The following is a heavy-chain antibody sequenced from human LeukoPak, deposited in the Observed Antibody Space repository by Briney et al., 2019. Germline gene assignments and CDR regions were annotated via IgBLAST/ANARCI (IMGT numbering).Heavy chain of an antibody. CDR3: ARGTKFSTFDIVVVPFDY. V-gene: IGHV1-2*02. J-gene: IGHJ4*02. D-gene: IGHD2-2*01. CDR2: INPNSGGT. CDR1: GYTFTGYY. Sequence: ASVKVSCKASGYTFTGYYIHWVRQAPGQGLEWMGWINPNSGGTNCAQKFQGRVTMTRDTSISTAYMELSRLRSDDTAEYYCARGTKFSTFDIVVVPFDYWGQGTLVTVSS.